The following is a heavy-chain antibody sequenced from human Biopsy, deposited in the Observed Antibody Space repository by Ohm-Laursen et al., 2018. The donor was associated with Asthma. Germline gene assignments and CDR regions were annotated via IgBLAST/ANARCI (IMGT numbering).Heavy chain of an antibody. D-gene: IGHD4-17*01. J-gene: IGHJ6*02. CDR2: IIPVFGTS. Sequence: SSVKVSCKASGGTFSRYAISWARQAPGQCLEWMGGIIPVFGTSNYAQKFQGRVTFTADGSTSSDYMELSSLTSEDSAVYYCAREVSTVDYGYYYFAMDVWGQGTTVTVSS. CDR3: AREVSTVDYGYYYFAMDV. CDR1: GGTFSRYA. V-gene: IGHV1-69*01.